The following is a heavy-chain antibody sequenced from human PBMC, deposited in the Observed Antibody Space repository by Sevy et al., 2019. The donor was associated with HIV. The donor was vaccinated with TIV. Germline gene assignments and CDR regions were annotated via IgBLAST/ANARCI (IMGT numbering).Heavy chain of an antibody. CDR3: ARVSPPLAGTTDGLYFDS. V-gene: IGHV3-11*01. CDR1: GFIFRDHY. J-gene: IGHJ4*02. D-gene: IGHD1-1*01. Sequence: GGSLRLSCAASGFIFRDHYMSWFRQAPGKGLEWISCCGGSTKYTDSVKGRFTISRDNADRSLYLHMNSLRPEDTAVYYCARVSPPLAGTTDGLYFDSWGQGTLVTVSS. CDR2: CGGST.